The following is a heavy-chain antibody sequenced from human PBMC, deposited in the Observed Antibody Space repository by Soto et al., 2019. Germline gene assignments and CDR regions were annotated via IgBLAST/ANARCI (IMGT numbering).Heavy chain of an antibody. V-gene: IGHV1-2*02. CDR3: ERGGPDSSGWHLLLDY. CDR1: GYTFTGYY. J-gene: IGHJ4*02. D-gene: IGHD6-19*01. Sequence: AASVKVSCKASGYTFTGYYMHWVRQAPGQGLEWMGWINPNSGGTKYEQKFQGRVTMTRDTSISAAYMELSRLRSDDTAVYYCERGGPDSSGWHLLLDYWGQGTLVTVSS. CDR2: INPNSGGT.